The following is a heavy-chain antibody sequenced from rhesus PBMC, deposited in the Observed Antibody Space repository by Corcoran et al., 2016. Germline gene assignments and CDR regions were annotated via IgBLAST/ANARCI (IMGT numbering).Heavy chain of an antibody. V-gene: IGHV4-76*01. CDR3: ARHWSGWSLDYGLDS. CDR1: GVSISGGYD. J-gene: IGHJ6*01. D-gene: IGHD6S26*01. CDR2: SYGSSGST. Sequence: QVQLQESGPGLVKPSAPLSLTCAVSGVSISGGYDWSWFRQPAGKGLEWSGFSYGSSGSTNDNPSIKNRVTISKDTSKNQFSLKLSSVTAADTAVYYCARHWSGWSLDYGLDSWGQGVVVTVSS.